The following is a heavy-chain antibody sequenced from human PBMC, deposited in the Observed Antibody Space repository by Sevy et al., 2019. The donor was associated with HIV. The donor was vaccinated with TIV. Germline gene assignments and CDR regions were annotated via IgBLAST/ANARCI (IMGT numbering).Heavy chain of an antibody. J-gene: IGHJ4*02. D-gene: IGHD1-1*01. CDR3: ARGLVNGGFDY. CDR2: INSDGSIT. Sequence: GGSLRLSCAASGFSFSTYWMHWVRQAPGRGLVWVSRINSDGSITTYADSVKGRFTTSRDNAKNTLYLQMNGLRAEDTAVYYCARGLVNGGFDYWGQGTLVTVSS. V-gene: IGHV3-74*01. CDR1: GFSFSTYW.